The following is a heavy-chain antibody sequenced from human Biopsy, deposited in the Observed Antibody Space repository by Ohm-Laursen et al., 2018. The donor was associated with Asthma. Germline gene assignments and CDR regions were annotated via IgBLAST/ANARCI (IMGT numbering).Heavy chain of an antibody. V-gene: IGHV4-31*03. CDR3: VRTTYGHHGFDP. CDR1: GDSITSGGCC. Sequence: TLSLTCTVPGDSITSGGCCWNWIRQHPGKGLEWIGYIHHSGTSYFNPSLKSRVSISLDTSKNQFSLSLTSVTATDTAVYYCVRTTYGHHGFDPWGQGTLVTVSS. CDR2: IHHSGTS. J-gene: IGHJ5*02. D-gene: IGHD4-17*01.